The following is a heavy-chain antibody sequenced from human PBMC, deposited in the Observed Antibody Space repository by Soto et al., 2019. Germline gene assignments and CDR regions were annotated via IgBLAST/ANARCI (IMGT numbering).Heavy chain of an antibody. CDR2: IDPSDSYT. Sequence: RKISCKGSGYSFTSYWISWVRQMPGKGLEWMGRIDPSDSYTNYSPSFQGHVTISADKSISTAYLQWSSLKASDTAMYYCARRGSYGFWFDPWGQGTLVTVSS. D-gene: IGHD1-26*01. CDR3: ARRGSYGFWFDP. V-gene: IGHV5-10-1*01. CDR1: GYSFTSYW. J-gene: IGHJ5*02.